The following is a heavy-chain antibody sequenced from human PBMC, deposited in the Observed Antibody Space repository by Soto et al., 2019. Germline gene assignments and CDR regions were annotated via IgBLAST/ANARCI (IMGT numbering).Heavy chain of an antibody. V-gene: IGHV3-33*01. Sequence: QVQLVESGGGVVQPGRSLRLSCAASGFTFSTYVMHWVRQAPGQGLEWVAVIWYDGSNKYYADSVKGRFTISRDNSKNTLYLQMNSLRAEDTAVYYCAREMWDSSGYYSIDYWGQGTLVTVSS. D-gene: IGHD3-22*01. J-gene: IGHJ4*02. CDR3: AREMWDSSGYYSIDY. CDR1: GFTFSTYV. CDR2: IWYDGSNK.